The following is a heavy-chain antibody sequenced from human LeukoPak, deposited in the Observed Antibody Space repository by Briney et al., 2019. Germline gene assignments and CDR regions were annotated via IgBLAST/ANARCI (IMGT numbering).Heavy chain of an antibody. V-gene: IGHV3-7*01. CDR1: GFTFSSYC. CDR2: IKQGGSET. Sequence: TGGSLRLSCAVSGFTFSSYCRTWVRQAPGKGLEWVANIKQGGSETYYVDSVKGRFAISRDIAKNSLYLQMNSLRAEDTAVYYCATGLLYSTDAFDIWGQGTMVIVSS. D-gene: IGHD5-18*01. J-gene: IGHJ3*02. CDR3: ATGLLYSTDAFDI.